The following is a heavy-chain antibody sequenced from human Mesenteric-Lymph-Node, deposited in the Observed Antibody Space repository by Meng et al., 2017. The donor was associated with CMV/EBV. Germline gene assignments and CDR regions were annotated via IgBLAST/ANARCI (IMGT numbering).Heavy chain of an antibody. J-gene: IGHJ4*02. CDR1: FSSYP. CDR2: IIPIFGTA. V-gene: IGHV1-69*01. CDR3: AVGVRTYYYGSGSYYNSLDY. Sequence: FSSYPISWVRQAPGQGLEWMGGIIPIFGTANYAQKFQGRVTITADESTSTAYMELSSLRSEDTAVYYCAVGVRTYYYGSGSYYNSLDYWGQGTLVTVSS. D-gene: IGHD3-10*01.